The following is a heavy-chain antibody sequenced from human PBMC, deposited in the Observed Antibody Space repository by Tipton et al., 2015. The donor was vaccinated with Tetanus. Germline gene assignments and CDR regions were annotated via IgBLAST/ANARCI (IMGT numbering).Heavy chain of an antibody. Sequence: SLRLSCEVSGFSVNDNYMTWVRQAPGKGLEWVADIQKDGTTDYTESVKGRFVVSRDTSTNFLYLQMNSLRVEDSAVYSCARCKPYEFWTNPCNYGLDVWGQGTTVIVSS. J-gene: IGHJ6*02. CDR3: ARCKPYEFWTNPCNYGLDV. V-gene: IGHV3-53*01. D-gene: IGHD3-3*01. CDR1: GFSVNDNY. CDR2: IQKDGTT.